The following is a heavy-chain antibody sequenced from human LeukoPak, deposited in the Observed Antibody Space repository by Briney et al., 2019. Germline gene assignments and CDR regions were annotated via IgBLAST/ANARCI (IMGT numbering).Heavy chain of an antibody. J-gene: IGHJ4*02. D-gene: IGHD3-10*01. V-gene: IGHV3-23*01. CDR1: GFTFSSYA. Sequence: PGGSLRLSCAASGFTFSSYAMTWVRQAPGKGLEWVSSITGSGDNTYYADSVKGRFTISRDNSKNTVSLRMNSLRAEDTAIYYSAKSMSDSGSRTQPLDYWGQGTLVTVSS. CDR3: AKSMSDSGSRTQPLDY. CDR2: ITGSGDNT.